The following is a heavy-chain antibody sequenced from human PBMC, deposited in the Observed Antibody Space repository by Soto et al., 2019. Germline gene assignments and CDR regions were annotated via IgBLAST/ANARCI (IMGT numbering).Heavy chain of an antibody. CDR2: INHSGST. J-gene: IGHJ5*02. D-gene: IGHD3-3*02. CDR1: GGSFSGYY. Sequence: PSETLSLTCAVYGGSFSGYYWSWIRQPPGKGLEWIGEINHSGSTNYNPSLKSRVTISVDTSKNQFSLKLSSVTAADTAVYYCAGSRPHFWSGSNWFDPWGQGTLVTVSS. V-gene: IGHV4-34*01. CDR3: AGSRPHFWSGSNWFDP.